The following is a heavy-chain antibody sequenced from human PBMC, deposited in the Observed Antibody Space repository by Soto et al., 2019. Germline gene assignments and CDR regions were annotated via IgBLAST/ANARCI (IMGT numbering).Heavy chain of an antibody. CDR3: ASFGSGSSYDY. D-gene: IGHD3-10*01. J-gene: IGHJ4*02. CDR1: GGSISSGDYY. CDR2: IFYSGST. V-gene: IGHV4-30-4*01. Sequence: QVQLQESGPGLVKPSQTLSLTCTVSGGSISSGDYYWGWIRQAAGQGLERIGYIFYSGSTYYNPSLKGRLTISVDTSKNQFSLKLSCVTAADTAVYYCASFGSGSSYDYWGQGTLVTVSS.